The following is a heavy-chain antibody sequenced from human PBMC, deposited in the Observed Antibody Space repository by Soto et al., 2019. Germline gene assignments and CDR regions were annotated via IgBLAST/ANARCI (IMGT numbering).Heavy chain of an antibody. CDR3: AREMIPCPRQATFCYPRSGFDP. Sequence: QPQLQESGPGLVKPSETLSLICTVSGGSFSIYYWNWIRQPAGKGLEWIGRINPSGSANYNPSLRGRVTLSVDTSKTQLSLNFNSVTAADTAVYYCAREMIPCPRQATFCYPRSGFDPWGQGTLVTVSS. J-gene: IGHJ5*02. V-gene: IGHV4-4*07. D-gene: IGHD2-2*01. CDR2: INPSGSA. CDR1: GGSFSIYY.